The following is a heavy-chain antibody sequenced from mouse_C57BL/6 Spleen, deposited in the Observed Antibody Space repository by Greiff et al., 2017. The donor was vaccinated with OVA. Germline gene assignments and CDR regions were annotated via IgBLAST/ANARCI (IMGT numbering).Heavy chain of an antibody. CDR2: IYPRDGST. Sequence: VKLMESGPELVKPGASVKLSCKASGYTFTSYDINWVKQRPGQGLEWIGWIYPRDGSTKCNEKFKGKATLTVDTSSSTAYMELHSLTSEDSAVYFCARSDLFAYWGQGTLVTVSA. CDR3: ARSDLFAY. CDR1: GYTFTSYD. V-gene: IGHV1-85*01. J-gene: IGHJ3*01.